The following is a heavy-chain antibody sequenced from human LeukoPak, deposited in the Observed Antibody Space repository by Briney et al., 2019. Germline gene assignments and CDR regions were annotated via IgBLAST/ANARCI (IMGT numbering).Heavy chain of an antibody. V-gene: IGHV3-21*01. CDR3: VRGSFYYYASSVSYRTFDY. D-gene: IGHD3-22*01. CDR1: GFTFSNYA. CDR2: ISGDSTDI. J-gene: IGHJ4*02. Sequence: PGRSLRLSCAASGFTFSNYAMNSVRQAPGKRLEWVSSISGDSTDIYYADSVRGRFTISRDNAQNSLHLQMNDLGAEDTAVYYCVRGSFYYYASSVSYRTFDYWGQGTLVTVSS.